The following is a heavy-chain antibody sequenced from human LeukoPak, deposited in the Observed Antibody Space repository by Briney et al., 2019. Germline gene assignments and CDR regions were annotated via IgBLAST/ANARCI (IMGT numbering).Heavy chain of an antibody. CDR3: ARLTFYGSGSYYEDY. CDR1: GGSISSYY. Sequence: SETLSLTCTVSGGSISSYYWSWIRQPPGKGLEWIGYIYYSGSTNYNPSLKSRVTISVDTSKNQFSLKLSSVTAADTAVHYCARLTFYGSGSYYEDYWGQGTLVTVSS. J-gene: IGHJ4*02. V-gene: IGHV4-59*01. CDR2: IYYSGST. D-gene: IGHD3-10*01.